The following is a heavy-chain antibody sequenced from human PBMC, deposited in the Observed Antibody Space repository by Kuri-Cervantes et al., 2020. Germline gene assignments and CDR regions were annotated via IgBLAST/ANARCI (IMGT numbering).Heavy chain of an antibody. CDR2: IKQDGSEK. CDR1: GFTFSNSD. V-gene: IGHV3-7*01. CDR3: ARTSRSDY. Sequence: GSLRLSCAASGFTFSNSDMSWVRQAPGKGLEWVANIKQDGSEKYYVDSVKGRFTISRDNAKNSLYLQMNSLRAEDTAVYYCARTSRSDYWGQGTLVTVSS. J-gene: IGHJ4*02. D-gene: IGHD2-2*01.